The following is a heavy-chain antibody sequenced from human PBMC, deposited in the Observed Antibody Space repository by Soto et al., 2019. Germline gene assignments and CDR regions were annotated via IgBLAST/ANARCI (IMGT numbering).Heavy chain of an antibody. V-gene: IGHV3-33*06. CDR2: IWYDGSNE. D-gene: IGHD6-6*01. CDR1: GFTFSSYA. CDR3: AKDPLKAARLLDWFDP. Sequence: LRLSCAASGFTFSSYAMHWVRQAPGKGLEWVAFIWYDGSNEYYADSMKGRFTISRDNSKNTLYLQMNSLRAEDTAVYYCAKDPLKAARLLDWFDPWGQGTLVTVSS. J-gene: IGHJ5*02.